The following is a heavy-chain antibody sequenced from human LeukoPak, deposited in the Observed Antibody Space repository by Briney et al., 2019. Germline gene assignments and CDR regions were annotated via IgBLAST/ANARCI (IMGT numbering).Heavy chain of an antibody. CDR2: ISSSGSTI. V-gene: IGHV3-48*04. J-gene: IGHJ3*02. D-gene: IGHD3-22*01. Sequence: GGSLRLSCAASGFTFSSYWMHWVRQAPGKGLEWVSYISSSGSTIYYADSVKGRFTISRDNAKNSLYLQMNSLRAEDTAVYYCARTVVVPRGAFDIWGRGTMVTVSS. CDR3: ARTVVVPRGAFDI. CDR1: GFTFSSYW.